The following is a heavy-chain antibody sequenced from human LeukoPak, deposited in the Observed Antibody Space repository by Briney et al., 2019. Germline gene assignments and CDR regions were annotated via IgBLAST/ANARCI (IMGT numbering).Heavy chain of an antibody. J-gene: IGHJ3*02. CDR3: ARFNWDYAFDI. Sequence: SETLSLTCTVSGVSISSYYWSWIRQPPGKGLEWIGYIYTSGTTNYNPSLKSRVTMSLDTSMNQFSLRLTSVTAADTAVFYCARFNWDYAFDIWGRGTVVTVSS. CDR2: IYTSGTT. V-gene: IGHV4-4*09. CDR1: GVSISSYY. D-gene: IGHD1-7*01.